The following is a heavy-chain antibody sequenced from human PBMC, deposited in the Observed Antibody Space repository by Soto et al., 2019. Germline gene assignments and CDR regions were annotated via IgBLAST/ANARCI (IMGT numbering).Heavy chain of an antibody. CDR1: GYTFTSYG. V-gene: IGHV1-18*01. J-gene: IGHJ3*02. D-gene: IGHD4-17*01. CDR2: ISAYNGNT. CDR3: ARGTTVTAPGAFDI. Sequence: SGQVSFKASGYTFTSYGISWVRQAPGQGLEWMGWISAYNGNTNYAQKLQGRVTMTTDTSTSTAYMELSSLRSEDTAVYYCARGTTVTAPGAFDIWGQGTMVTVSS.